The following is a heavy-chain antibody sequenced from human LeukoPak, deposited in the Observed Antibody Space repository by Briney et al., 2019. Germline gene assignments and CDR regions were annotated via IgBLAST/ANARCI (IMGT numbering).Heavy chain of an antibody. Sequence: PSETLSLTCTVSGDSISSSGNYWGWIRQPRGKGLEWIGNIRYSGTTYYRPSLKSRVTITADTSKNHFSLNLSSLTAADTAVYYWARRREGSSSVDSWGQGTLVTVSS. CDR3: ARRREGSSSVDS. CDR1: GDSISSSGNY. CDR2: IRYSGTT. D-gene: IGHD6-6*01. J-gene: IGHJ4*02. V-gene: IGHV4-39*02.